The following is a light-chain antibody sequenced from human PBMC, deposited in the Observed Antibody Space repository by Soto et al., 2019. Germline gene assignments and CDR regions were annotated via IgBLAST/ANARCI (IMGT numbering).Light chain of an antibody. CDR3: QQYNNWPPAT. Sequence: EIVMTQSTATLSVSPGERATLSCRASQSVSSNLAWYQQKPGQAPRRLIYGASTRATGIPARFSGSGSGTEFALTISSLQSEDFAVYYCQQYNNWPPATFGPGTKVDIK. CDR1: QSVSSN. V-gene: IGKV3D-15*01. J-gene: IGKJ3*01. CDR2: GAS.